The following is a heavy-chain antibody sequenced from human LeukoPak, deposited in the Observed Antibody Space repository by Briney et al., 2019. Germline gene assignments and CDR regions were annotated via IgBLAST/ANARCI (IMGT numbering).Heavy chain of an antibody. J-gene: IGHJ4*02. Sequence: PGGSLRLSCAASGFTFSSYEMNWVRQAPGKGLEWIGEINHSGSTNYNPSLKSRVTISVDTSKNQFSLKLSSVTAADTAVYYCARGGYSRASYWGQGTLVTVSS. V-gene: IGHV4-34*01. D-gene: IGHD5-18*01. CDR1: GFTFSSYE. CDR3: ARGGYSRASY. CDR2: INHSGST.